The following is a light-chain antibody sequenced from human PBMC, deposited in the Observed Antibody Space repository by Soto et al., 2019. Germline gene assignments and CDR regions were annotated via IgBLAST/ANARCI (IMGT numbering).Light chain of an antibody. Sequence: DIPMTQSPSTLSASVGDRVTITCRASQSISRWLAWYQQKPGKAPKLLIYDASSLESGVPSRFSGSGSGTEFTLSSLRPDDFATYHCQQYNSWSGVTFGGGTKVEIK. CDR3: QQYNSWSGVT. J-gene: IGKJ4*01. CDR1: QSISRW. V-gene: IGKV1-5*01. CDR2: DAS.